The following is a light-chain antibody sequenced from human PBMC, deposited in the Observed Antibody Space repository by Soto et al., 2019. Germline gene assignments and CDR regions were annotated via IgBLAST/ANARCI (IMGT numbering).Light chain of an antibody. CDR2: GAF. Sequence: EIVMTQSPATLSVSPGEGATLSCWASQSVAGNLAWYQQKPGQAPRLLIYGAFTRATGIPATFSGSGSGTEFTLPISSLQSEDFAVYYCQQYNKWPLTFGGGTKVEIK. CDR3: QQYNKWPLT. CDR1: QSVAGN. J-gene: IGKJ4*01. V-gene: IGKV3-15*01.